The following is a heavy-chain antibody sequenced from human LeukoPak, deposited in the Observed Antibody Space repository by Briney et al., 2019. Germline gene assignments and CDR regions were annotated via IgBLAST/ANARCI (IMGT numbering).Heavy chain of an antibody. CDR3: AREAQEAFDI. J-gene: IGHJ3*02. CDR1: GFTFSDYY. V-gene: IGHV3-11*04. CDR2: ISSSGSTI. Sequence: PGGSLRPSCAASGFTFSDYYMSWIRQAPGKGLEWVSYISSSGSTIYYADSVKGRFSTSRDNAKRSLYLQMNSLRVEDTAVYYCAREAQEAFDIWGQGTMVTVSS.